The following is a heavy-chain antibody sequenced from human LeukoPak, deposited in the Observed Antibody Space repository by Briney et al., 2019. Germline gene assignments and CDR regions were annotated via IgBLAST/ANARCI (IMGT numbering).Heavy chain of an antibody. CDR1: GFTFSSYS. Sequence: GGSLRLSCAASGFTFSSYSMNWVRQAPGKGLEWVSSISSSSSYIYYADSLKGRFTISRDNARKSLYLQMNSLRVDDMAVYYCARDSGGHNWNFAFDIWDQGTMVTVSS. V-gene: IGHV3-21*01. CDR2: ISSSSSYI. CDR3: ARDSGGHNWNFAFDI. J-gene: IGHJ3*02. D-gene: IGHD1-20*01.